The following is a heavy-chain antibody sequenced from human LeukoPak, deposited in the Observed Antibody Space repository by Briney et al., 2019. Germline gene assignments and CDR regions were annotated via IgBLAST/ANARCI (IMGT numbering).Heavy chain of an antibody. CDR2: FYTSGTI. J-gene: IGHJ2*01. CDR1: GGSISSYT. D-gene: IGHD4-23*01. Sequence: SETLSLTCSVSGGSISSYTWNWIRQPAGKGLEWIGRFYTSGTINYNPSLKSRVTMSIDTSKNQVSLKMRSVTAADTAVYYCARTVVTLDWYFDLWGRGTLVSVSS. CDR3: ARTVVTLDWYFDL. V-gene: IGHV4-4*07.